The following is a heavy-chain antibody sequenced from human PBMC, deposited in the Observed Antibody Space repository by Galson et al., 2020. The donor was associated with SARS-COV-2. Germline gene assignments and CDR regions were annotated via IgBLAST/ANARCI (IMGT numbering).Heavy chain of an antibody. Sequence: GESLRLSCAASGFTFSSYAMHWVRQAPGKGLEWVAVISYDGSNKYYADSVKGRFTISRDNSKNTLYLQMNSLRAEDTAVYYCARVAGGSYYGHFDYWGQGTLVTVSS. CDR2: ISYDGSNK. V-gene: IGHV3-30*04. D-gene: IGHD1-26*01. CDR1: GFTFSSYA. CDR3: ARVAGGSYYGHFDY. J-gene: IGHJ4*02.